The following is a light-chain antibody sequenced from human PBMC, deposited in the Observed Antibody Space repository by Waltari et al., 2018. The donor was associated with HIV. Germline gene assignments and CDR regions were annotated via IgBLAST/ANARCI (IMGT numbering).Light chain of an antibody. V-gene: IGLV2-14*01. J-gene: IGLJ2*01. CDR1: SSDVGGYHS. CDR2: EVT. Sequence: QSALTQPASVSGSPGQSIALSCPGTSSDVGGYHSVSWYQQHPGKAPQLIIYEVTSRPSGVSHRFSGSKSGNTASLTISGLQAEDETDYYCASYVTGGTVIFGGGTKLTVV. CDR3: ASYVTGGTVI.